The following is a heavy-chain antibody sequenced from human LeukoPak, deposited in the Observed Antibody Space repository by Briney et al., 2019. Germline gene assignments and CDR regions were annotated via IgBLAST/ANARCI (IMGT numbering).Heavy chain of an antibody. J-gene: IGHJ5*02. CDR1: GFTFSSYA. Sequence: TGGSLRLSCAASGFTFSSYAMSWVRQAPGKGLEWVSSISGSGGRTYYPNSVKGRFTISRDNSKNTPYLQMNRLRAEDTAVYHCAKGPYSDSSEWFDPWGQGTLVTVSS. CDR3: AKGPYSDSSEWFDP. D-gene: IGHD6-6*01. V-gene: IGHV3-23*01. CDR2: ISGSGGRT.